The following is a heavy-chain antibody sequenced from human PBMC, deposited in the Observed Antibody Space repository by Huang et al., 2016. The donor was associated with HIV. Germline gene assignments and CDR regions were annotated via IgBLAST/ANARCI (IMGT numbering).Heavy chain of an antibody. J-gene: IGHJ6*03. CDR2: INHSERT. CDR1: GGSFSGYY. CDR3: ARGQGGYYYYYMDV. Sequence: QVQLQQWGAGLLRPSETLSLTCAVYGGSFSGYYGTWIGQPPGKGREWIGEINHSERTNHNPSLKSRVTTSVDTSRNQFSLTLTSVTAADTAVYYCARGQGGYYYYYMDVWGKGTTVTVSS. V-gene: IGHV4-34*01.